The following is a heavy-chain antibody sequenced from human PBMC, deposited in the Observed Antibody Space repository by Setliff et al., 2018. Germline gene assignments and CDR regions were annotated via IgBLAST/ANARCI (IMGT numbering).Heavy chain of an antibody. CDR2: IKSNSDGGTT. CDR3: GRDVFDFRTGQGGP. Sequence: PGGSLRLSCSASGFTFSDAWMSWVRQAPGKGLEWVGRIKSNSDGGTTDYAAPVKGRFTISRNDSENTVFLQMNGLRAEDTSVYYCGRDVFDFRTGQGGPWGQGTRVTVSS. CDR1: GFTFSDAW. D-gene: IGHD3-3*01. V-gene: IGHV3-15*01. J-gene: IGHJ5*02.